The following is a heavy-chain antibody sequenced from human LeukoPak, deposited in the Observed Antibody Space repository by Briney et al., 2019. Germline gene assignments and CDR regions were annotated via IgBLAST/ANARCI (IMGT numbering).Heavy chain of an antibody. CDR2: IYYSGST. D-gene: IGHD3-22*01. CDR1: GGSISSNY. V-gene: IGHV4-59*08. J-gene: IGHJ4*02. Sequence: SETLSLTCSVPGGSISSNYWSWFRQPPGKGLEWIGYIYYSGSTTYNPSLKSRVTISVDTSKTQFSLKLTSVTAADTAVYYCAKYRSTSGYVDSWGQGTLVTVSS. CDR3: AKYRSTSGYVDS.